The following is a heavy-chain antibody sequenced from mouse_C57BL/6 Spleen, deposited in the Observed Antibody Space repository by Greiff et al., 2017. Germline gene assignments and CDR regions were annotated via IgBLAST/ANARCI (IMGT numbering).Heavy chain of an antibody. Sequence: VKLVESGPGLVAPSQSLSITCTVSGFSLTSYAISWVRQPPGKGLEWLGVIWTGGGTNYNSAIKSRLSISKNNSKSQVFLKMNSLQTDDTARYXWARNCYGSSYGGDYFDYWGQGTTLTVSS. J-gene: IGHJ2*01. CDR1: GFSLTSYA. CDR3: ARNCYGSSYGGDYFDY. V-gene: IGHV2-9-1*01. D-gene: IGHD1-1*01. CDR2: IWTGGGT.